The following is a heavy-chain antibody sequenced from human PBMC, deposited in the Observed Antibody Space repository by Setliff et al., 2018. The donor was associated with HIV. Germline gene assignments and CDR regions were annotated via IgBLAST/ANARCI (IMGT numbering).Heavy chain of an antibody. CDR2: MHPNTGAT. Sequence: ASVKVSCKAAGYTFSDYNIHWMRQAPGQAFEWMGWMHPNTGATSYAQKFQGRVSMTRDMSISTAYMELARLRSDDSAVYYCARIDTTAYHYHLDVWGKGTTVTVSS. CDR1: GYTFSDYN. D-gene: IGHD3-9*01. CDR3: ARIDTTAYHYHLDV. V-gene: IGHV1-2*02. J-gene: IGHJ6*03.